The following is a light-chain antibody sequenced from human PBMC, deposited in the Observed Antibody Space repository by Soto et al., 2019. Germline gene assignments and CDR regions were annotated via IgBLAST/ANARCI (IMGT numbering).Light chain of an antibody. V-gene: IGKV1-5*03. CDR2: KAS. CDR3: QQYINRWT. J-gene: IGKJ1*01. CDR1: QSISTW. Sequence: DIQMTQSPSTLSASVGDRATITCRASQSISTWLAWYQQKPGKAPKLLIYKASSLESGVPSRFSGSGSGTEFTLIISSLQPDDFATYYCQQYINRWTFGQGTKVEIK.